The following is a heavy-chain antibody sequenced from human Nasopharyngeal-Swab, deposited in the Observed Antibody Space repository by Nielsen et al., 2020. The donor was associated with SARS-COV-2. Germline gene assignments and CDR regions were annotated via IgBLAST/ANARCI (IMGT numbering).Heavy chain of an antibody. CDR3: AREAGRANRAFDY. CDR2: IKQDGSEK. D-gene: IGHD1-14*01. Sequence: GESLKISCAASGFTFSSYWMSWVRQAPGKGLEWVANIKQDGSEKYYVDSVKGRFTISRDNAKNSLYLQMNSLRAEDTAVNYCAREAGRANRAFDYWGQGTLVTVSS. J-gene: IGHJ4*02. CDR1: GFTFSSYW. V-gene: IGHV3-7*03.